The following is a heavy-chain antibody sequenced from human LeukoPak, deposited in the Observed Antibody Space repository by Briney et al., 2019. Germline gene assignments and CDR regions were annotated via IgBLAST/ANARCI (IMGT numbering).Heavy chain of an antibody. CDR2: IYSGGST. Sequence: GSLRLSCLASGFTVSSNYMSWVRQAPGKGLEWVSVIYSGGSTYYADSVKGRFTISRDNSKNTLYLQMNSLRAEDTAVYYCARDKVYYYDSSGYSYYWYFDLWGRGTLVTVSS. CDR3: ARDKVYYYDSSGYSYYWYFDL. J-gene: IGHJ2*01. D-gene: IGHD3-22*01. V-gene: IGHV3-66*01. CDR1: GFTVSSNY.